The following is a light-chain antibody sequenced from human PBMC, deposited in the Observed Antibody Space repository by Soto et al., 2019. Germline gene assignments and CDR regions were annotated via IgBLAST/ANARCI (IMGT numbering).Light chain of an antibody. Sequence: EIVLTQSPDTLSLSPGERATLSCRASQSVSSNYLAWYQQKTGQTPRLLIYIASTRATGIPDRFRGSGSGTHFTLTISRLEPEDFAVYYCQQYDSSPWTFGQGTKVEIK. CDR2: IAS. V-gene: IGKV3-20*01. CDR1: QSVSSNY. J-gene: IGKJ1*01. CDR3: QQYDSSPWT.